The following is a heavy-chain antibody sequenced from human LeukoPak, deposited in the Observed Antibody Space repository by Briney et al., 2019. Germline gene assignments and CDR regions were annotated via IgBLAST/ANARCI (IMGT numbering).Heavy chain of an antibody. CDR3: ARDYSSPGNFDY. V-gene: IGHV3-21*01. Sequence: VSSISSSSSYIYYADSVKGRFTISRDNAKNSLYLQMNSLRAEDTAVYYCARDYSSPGNFDYWGQGTLVTVSS. J-gene: IGHJ4*02. D-gene: IGHD6-13*01. CDR2: ISSSSSYI.